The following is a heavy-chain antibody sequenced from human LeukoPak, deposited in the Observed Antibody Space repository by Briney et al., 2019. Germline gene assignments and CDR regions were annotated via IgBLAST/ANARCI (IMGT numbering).Heavy chain of an antibody. V-gene: IGHV4-34*01. CDR2: INHSGST. D-gene: IGHD1-26*01. CDR1: GGSFSGYY. Sequence: KASETLSLTCAVYGGSFSGYYWSWIRQPPGKGLEWIGEINHSGSTNYNPSLKSRVTISVDTPKNQFSLKLSSVTAADTAVYYCAREYPKGGSYWFDPWGQGTLVTVSS. J-gene: IGHJ5*02. CDR3: AREYPKGGSYWFDP.